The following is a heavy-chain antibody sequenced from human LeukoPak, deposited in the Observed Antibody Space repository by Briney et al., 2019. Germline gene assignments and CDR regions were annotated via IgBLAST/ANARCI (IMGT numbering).Heavy chain of an antibody. J-gene: IGHJ4*02. V-gene: IGHV3-9*01. Sequence: GGSLRLSCAASGFIFDDYAMHWVRQAPGKGLEWVSGISWNSGSIGYADSVKGRFTISRDNAKNSLYLQMNSLRAEDTALYYCARDFNSVRGEDYYFDYWGQGTLVTVSS. CDR3: ARDFNSVRGEDYYFDY. D-gene: IGHD3-10*01. CDR2: ISWNSGSI. CDR1: GFIFDDYA.